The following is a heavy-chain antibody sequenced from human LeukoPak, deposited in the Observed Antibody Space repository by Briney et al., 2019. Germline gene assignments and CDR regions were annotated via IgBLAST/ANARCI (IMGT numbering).Heavy chain of an antibody. V-gene: IGHV1-2*06. Sequence: ASAKVSCKASGYTFAGYYIHWVRQAPGQGLEWMGRINPNSGDTNYAQKSQGRVTVTRDTSITTAYMELSSLTSDDTALYYCAREGGAVAGTVADYWGQGTLVTVSS. D-gene: IGHD6-19*01. CDR3: AREGGAVAGTVADY. CDR1: GYTFAGYY. J-gene: IGHJ4*02. CDR2: INPNSGDT.